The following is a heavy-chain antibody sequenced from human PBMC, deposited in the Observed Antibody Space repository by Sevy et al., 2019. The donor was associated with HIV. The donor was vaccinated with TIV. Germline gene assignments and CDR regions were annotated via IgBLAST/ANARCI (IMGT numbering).Heavy chain of an antibody. CDR1: GFQFSSYE. Sequence: GGSLRLSCAASGFQFSSYEMNWVRQAPGKGLEWVSYISSTGSVIHYADSVRGRFTISRDNAKNSLFLQMNSLRADDTAFYYCARDYYGSGSFGIDSWGQGSMVTVSS. D-gene: IGHD3-10*01. CDR2: ISSTGSVI. J-gene: IGHJ4*02. V-gene: IGHV3-48*03. CDR3: ARDYYGSGSFGIDS.